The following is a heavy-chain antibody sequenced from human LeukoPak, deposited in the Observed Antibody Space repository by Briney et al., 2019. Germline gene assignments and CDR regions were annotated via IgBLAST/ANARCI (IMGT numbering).Heavy chain of an antibody. V-gene: IGHV1-8*01. CDR3: ARAKPYYSNYYYYGMDV. J-gene: IGHJ6*02. CDR1: GYTFTSYD. Sequence: GASVKVSCKASGYTFTSYDIKWVRQATGQGLEWMGWMNPNSGNTGYAQKFQGRVTMARNTSISTAYMELSSLRSEDTAVYYCARAKPYYSNYYYYGMDVWGQGTTVTVSS. D-gene: IGHD4-4*01. CDR2: MNPNSGNT.